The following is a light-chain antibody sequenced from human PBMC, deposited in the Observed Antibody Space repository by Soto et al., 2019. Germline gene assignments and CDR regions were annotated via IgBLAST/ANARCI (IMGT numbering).Light chain of an antibody. J-gene: IGLJ2*01. V-gene: IGLV1-40*01. CDR2: GNS. Sequence: QSALTQPPSVSGAPGQRVTISCTGSSSNIGAGYDVHWYQQLPGTAPKLLIYGNSNRPSGVPDRFSGSKSGTPASLAITGLQAEDEADYYCQSYDSSLSGSFGGGTKLTVL. CDR3: QSYDSSLSGS. CDR1: SSNIGAGYD.